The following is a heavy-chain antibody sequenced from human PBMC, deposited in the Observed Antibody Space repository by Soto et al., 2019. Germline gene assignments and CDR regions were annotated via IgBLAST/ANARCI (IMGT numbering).Heavy chain of an antibody. D-gene: IGHD6-6*01. CDR2: IYSGGST. CDR3: ARYKYSSSSNHYYYYMDV. CDR1: GFTVSSNY. Sequence: RGSLRLSCAASGFTVSSNYMSWVRQAPGKGLEWVSVIYSGGSTYYADSVKGRFTISRDNSKNTLYLQMNSLRAEDTAVYYCARYKYSSSSNHYYYYMDVWGKGTTVTVSS. J-gene: IGHJ6*03. V-gene: IGHV3-53*01.